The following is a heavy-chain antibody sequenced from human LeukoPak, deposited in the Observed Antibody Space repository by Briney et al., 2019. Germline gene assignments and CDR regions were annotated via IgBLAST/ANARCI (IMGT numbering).Heavy chain of an antibody. D-gene: IGHD4-17*01. CDR1: GGSISSGNW. J-gene: IGHJ4*02. V-gene: IGHV4-4*02. Sequence: PSETLSLTCAVSGGSISSGNWWSWIRPTPGKGLEWIGEIYHSGNTVYNPPLKSRVTVSVDNSKNQFSLRLTSVTAADTAVYYCARNGDSSSVVDWGQGTMVTVSS. CDR2: IYHSGNT. CDR3: ARNGDSSSVVD.